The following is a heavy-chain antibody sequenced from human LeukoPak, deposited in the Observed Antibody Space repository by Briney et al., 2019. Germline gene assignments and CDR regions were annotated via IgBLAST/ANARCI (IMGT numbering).Heavy chain of an antibody. CDR1: GFTFSTYA. CDR2: ISNNGDKT. J-gene: IGHJ6*03. V-gene: IGHV3-64*01. D-gene: IGHD5-12*01. Sequence: GGSLRLSCAASGFTFSTYAMYWVRQAPGKGPEYVSGISNNGDKTYYGNSVKGRFTISRDNSKNTLSLQMGSLRAEDMGVYYCARGYCGNNNCPDLDYHSFMDVWGRGTTVTVSS. CDR3: ARGYCGNNNCPDLDYHSFMDV.